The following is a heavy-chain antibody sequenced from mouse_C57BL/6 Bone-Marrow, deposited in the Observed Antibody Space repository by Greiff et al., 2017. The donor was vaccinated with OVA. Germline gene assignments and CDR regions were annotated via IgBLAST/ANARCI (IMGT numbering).Heavy chain of an antibody. CDR3: ALSQHWYFDV. CDR2: INPNNGGT. V-gene: IGHV1-22*01. CDR1: GYTFTDYN. J-gene: IGHJ1*03. D-gene: IGHD3-1*01. Sequence: EVQLQQSGPELVKPGASVKMSCKASGYTFTDYNMHWVKQSHGKSLEWIGYINPNNGGTSYNQKFKGKATLTVNKSSSTAYMELRRLTSEDSAVYYCALSQHWYFDVWGTGTTVTVSS.